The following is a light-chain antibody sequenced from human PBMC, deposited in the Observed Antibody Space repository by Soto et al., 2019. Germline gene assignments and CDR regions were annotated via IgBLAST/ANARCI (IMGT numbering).Light chain of an antibody. CDR3: QQYGSSPFT. CDR2: GAS. J-gene: IGKJ3*01. V-gene: IGKV3-20*01. CDR1: QSVTINY. Sequence: EIVLTQSPGTLSLSPGERATLSCRASQSVTINYLAWYQQKPGQAPRLLVYGASTRATGIPDRFSGSGSGTDFTLTINRLEPEDFAVYYGQQYGSSPFTFGPGTKVDIK.